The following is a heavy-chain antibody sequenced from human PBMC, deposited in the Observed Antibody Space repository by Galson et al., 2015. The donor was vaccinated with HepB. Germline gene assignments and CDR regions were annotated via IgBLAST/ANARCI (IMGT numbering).Heavy chain of an antibody. D-gene: IGHD5-18*01. CDR2: IYYSGST. CDR3: ARSTAMEIYFDY. J-gene: IGHJ4*02. V-gene: IGHV4-59*06. CDR1: GGSISSYY. Sequence: ETLSLTCTVSGGSISSYYWSWIRQPPGKGLEWIGYIYYSGSTYYNPSLKSRVTISVDTSKNQFSLKLSSVTAADTAVYYCARSTAMEIYFDYWGQGTLVTVSS.